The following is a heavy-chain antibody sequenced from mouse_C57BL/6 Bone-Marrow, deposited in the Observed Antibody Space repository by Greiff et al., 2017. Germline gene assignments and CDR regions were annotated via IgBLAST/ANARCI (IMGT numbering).Heavy chain of an antibody. V-gene: IGHV1-69*01. CDR1: GYTFTSYW. CDR3: ASQARSTFYFDY. D-gene: IGHD3-2*02. Sequence: QVQLQQPGAELVMPGASVKLSCKASGYTFTSYWMHWVKQRPGQGLEWIGEIDPSDSYTNYNQKFKGKSTLTVDKSSSTAYMQLSRLTSEDSAVYYCASQARSTFYFDYWGQGTTLTVSS. CDR2: IDPSDSYT. J-gene: IGHJ2*01.